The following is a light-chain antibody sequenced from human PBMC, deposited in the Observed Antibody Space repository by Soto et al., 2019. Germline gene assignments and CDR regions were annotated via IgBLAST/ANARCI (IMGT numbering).Light chain of an antibody. CDR3: QQNNIGPPMA. Sequence: EIVMTQSPATLSVSPGERATLSCRASQSVSSNFDWYRQKPGRAPRLLIYGASTRATGIPARFSGSVSGAEFPLTISSLHSEDFAVSYCQQNNIGPPMAFGQGTKVEIK. V-gene: IGKV3-15*01. J-gene: IGKJ1*01. CDR2: GAS. CDR1: QSVSSN.